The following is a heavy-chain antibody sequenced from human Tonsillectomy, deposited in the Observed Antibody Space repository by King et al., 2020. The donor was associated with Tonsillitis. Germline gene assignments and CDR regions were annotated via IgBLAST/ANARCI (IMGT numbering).Heavy chain of an antibody. J-gene: IGHJ4*02. CDR2: IHWDDDK. V-gene: IGHV2-70*04. D-gene: IGHD4-23*01. CDR3: ARTDYGGNSIDY. Sequence: TLKESGPALVKPTQTLTLTCTFSGFSLSTSGMCVTWIRQPPGQALEWLARIHWDDDKFYSTSLRTRLTISKDTSENQVVLTMTNMDPVDTATYYCARTDYGGNSIDYWGQGTLVTVSS. CDR1: GFSLSTSGMC.